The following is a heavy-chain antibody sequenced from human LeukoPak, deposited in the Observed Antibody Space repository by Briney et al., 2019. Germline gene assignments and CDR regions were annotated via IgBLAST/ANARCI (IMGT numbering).Heavy chain of an antibody. D-gene: IGHD5-18*01. CDR1: GFSLSTSGLG. V-gene: IGHV2-5*01. Sequence: SGPTPVKPTQTLTLTCTFSGFSLSTSGLGVGSIRQPPGNALEWLALIYWNDDKRYSPSLKSRLTITKDTSKNQVVLTMTNMDPVDTATYYCAHCHSYLHPGWFDPWGQGTLVTVSS. CDR3: AHCHSYLHPGWFDP. CDR2: IYWNDDK. J-gene: IGHJ5*02.